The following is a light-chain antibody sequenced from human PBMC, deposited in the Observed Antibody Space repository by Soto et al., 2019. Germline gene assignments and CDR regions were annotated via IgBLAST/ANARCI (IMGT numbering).Light chain of an antibody. Sequence: QSVLTQPPSASGTPGQRGTLSCSGSSSNIGSDYVYWYQQFPGTAPKLLIYRNNQRPSGVPDRFSGSKSGTSASLAISGLRSEDEADYYCAAWDDSLSGYVFGTGTKVTVL. V-gene: IGLV1-47*01. CDR2: RNN. CDR3: AAWDDSLSGYV. CDR1: SSNIGSDY. J-gene: IGLJ1*01.